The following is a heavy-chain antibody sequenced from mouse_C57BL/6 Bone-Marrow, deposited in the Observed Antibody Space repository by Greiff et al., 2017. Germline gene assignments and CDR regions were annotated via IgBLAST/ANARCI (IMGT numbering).Heavy chain of an antibody. J-gene: IGHJ4*01. CDR2: ISNGGGST. D-gene: IGHD2-10*01. CDR3: ARRVSYSRDYDAMDY. Sequence: EVKLLESGGGLVQPGGSLKLSCAASGFTFSDYYMYWVRQTPEQRLEWVAYISNGGGSTYYPDTVKGRFTISRDNDKNTLYVQMSRLKSEDTAMYDCARRVSYSRDYDAMDYWGQGTSVTVSS. V-gene: IGHV5-12*01. CDR1: GFTFSDYY.